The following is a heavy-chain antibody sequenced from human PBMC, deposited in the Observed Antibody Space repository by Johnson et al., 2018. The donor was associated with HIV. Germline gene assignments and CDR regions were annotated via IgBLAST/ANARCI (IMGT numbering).Heavy chain of an antibody. CDR3: AQDWDRSCWYPGSAFDI. J-gene: IGHJ3*02. CDR2: IGTAGDT. V-gene: IGHV3-13*01. D-gene: IGHD6-13*01. CDR1: GFIFDDYA. Sequence: VQLVESGGGLIQPGRSLRLSCAASGFIFDDYAMHWVRQATGKGLEWVSAIGTAGDTYYPGSVKGRFTISRENAKNSLYHQMNSLRAGDTSVYYCAQDWDRSCWYPGSAFDIWGQGTMVTVSS.